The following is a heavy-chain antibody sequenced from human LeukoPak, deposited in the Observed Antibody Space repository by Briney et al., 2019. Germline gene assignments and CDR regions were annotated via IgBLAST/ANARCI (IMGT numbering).Heavy chain of an antibody. CDR2: IIGTGGNT. V-gene: IGHV3-23*01. CDR3: AKGIAARFPLGYGMDV. CDR1: GFTFSSYA. D-gene: IGHD6-6*01. J-gene: IGHJ6*02. Sequence: GGSLRLSCAASGFTFSSYAMNWVRQAPGKGLEWVSAIIGTGGNTDYADSVKGRFTISRDNSKNTLYLQMNSLRADDTAVYYCAKGIAARFPLGYGMDVRGQGTTVTVSS.